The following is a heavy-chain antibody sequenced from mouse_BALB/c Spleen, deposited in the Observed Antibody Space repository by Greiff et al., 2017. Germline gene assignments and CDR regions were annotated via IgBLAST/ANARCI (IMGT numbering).Heavy chain of an antibody. CDR3: ARGIYYDYRFAY. J-gene: IGHJ3*01. Sequence: EVQGVESGGGLVQPGGSLKLSCAASGFTFSSYTMSWVRQTPEKRLEWVAYISSGGSTYYPDSVKGRFTISRDNARNILYLQMSSLRSEDTAMYYCARGIYYDYRFAYWGQGTLVTVSA. D-gene: IGHD2-4*01. CDR1: GFTFSSYT. V-gene: IGHV5-6-5*01. CDR2: ISSGGST.